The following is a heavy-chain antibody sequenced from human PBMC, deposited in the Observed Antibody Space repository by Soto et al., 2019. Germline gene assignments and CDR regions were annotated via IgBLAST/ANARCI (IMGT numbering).Heavy chain of an antibody. J-gene: IGHJ3*01. Sequence: EVQLLESGGGLVQPGGSLRLSCAASGFTFNTYVMNWVRQAPGKGLEWVSTISYSADKTHYADSVKGRFTISRDNSRDTLFLQMNIRRADDAAVYYCARRARTATTNCGAFDVWGQGTMVTVSS. D-gene: IGHD1-7*01. CDR1: GFTFNTYV. V-gene: IGHV3-23*01. CDR2: ISYSADKT. CDR3: ARRARTATTNCGAFDV.